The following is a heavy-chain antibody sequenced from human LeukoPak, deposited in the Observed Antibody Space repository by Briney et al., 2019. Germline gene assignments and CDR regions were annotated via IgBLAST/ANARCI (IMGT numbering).Heavy chain of an antibody. CDR2: ISGSGAST. J-gene: IGHJ4*02. CDR1: GFTFSVYS. CDR3: AKDIYGGNSVGQFDY. Sequence: PGGSLRLSCAASGFTFSVYSMTWVRQAPGKGLEWVSAISGSGASTYYADSVKGRFTISRDNSKNTLSLQMNSLRAEDTAVYHCAKDIYGGNSVGQFDYWGQGTLVTVSS. V-gene: IGHV3-23*01. D-gene: IGHD4-23*01.